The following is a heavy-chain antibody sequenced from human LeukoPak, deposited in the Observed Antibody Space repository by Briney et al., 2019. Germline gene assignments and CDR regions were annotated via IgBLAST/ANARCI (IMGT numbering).Heavy chain of an antibody. CDR3: ARVAKTGRWYSFDY. V-gene: IGHV3-48*03. CDR2: ISSSGSTI. D-gene: IGHD3-9*01. J-gene: IGHJ4*02. Sequence: GGSLRLSCAASGFTFSSYEMNWVRQAPGNGLEWVSYISSSGSTIYYADSVKGRFTISRDNAKNSLCLQMNSLRAGDTAVYYCARVAKTGRWYSFDYWGQGTLVTVSS. CDR1: GFTFSSYE.